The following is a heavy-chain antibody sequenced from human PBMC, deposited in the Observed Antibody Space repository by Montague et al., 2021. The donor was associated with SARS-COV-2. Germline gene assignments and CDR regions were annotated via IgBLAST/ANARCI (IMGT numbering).Heavy chain of an antibody. CDR2: IYTSGST. D-gene: IGHD3-3*01. V-gene: IGHV4-61*02. CDR3: ARDRVTIFGVVTGYGMDV. CDR1: GGSISSGSYY. Sequence: TLSLTCTVSGGSISSGSYYWSWIRQPAGKGLEWIGRIYTSGSTNYNPSLKSRVTISVDTSKNQFSLKLSSVTAADTAVYYCARDRVTIFGVVTGYGMDVWAKGPRSPSP. J-gene: IGHJ6*02.